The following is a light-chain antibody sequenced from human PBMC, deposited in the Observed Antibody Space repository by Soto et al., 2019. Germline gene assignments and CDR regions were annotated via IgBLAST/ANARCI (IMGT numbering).Light chain of an antibody. CDR2: GAF. J-gene: IGKJ5*01. CDR1: QSVNRN. CDR3: QQYNNGPLT. Sequence: EIVMTQSPATLSVSPGERATLSCRASQSVNRNLAWYQQMPGQDPRLLMFGAFPSATGIPARFSGSGSGTEFSLTISGLSSEDFAVYYCQQYNNGPLTFGQGKRLEIK. V-gene: IGKV3-15*01.